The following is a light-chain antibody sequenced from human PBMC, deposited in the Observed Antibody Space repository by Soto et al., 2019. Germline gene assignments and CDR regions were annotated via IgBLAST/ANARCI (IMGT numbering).Light chain of an antibody. CDR2: DVN. J-gene: IGLJ1*01. Sequence: QSVLTQPASVSGSPGQSITXXXXXXXXXXDGYDYVSWYQQHPGQAPKLMIFDVNNRPSGVSGRFSGSKSGDTASLTISGLQAEDDGDYYCTSYTGSAPFYVFGSGTKVTVL. V-gene: IGLV2-14*03. CDR3: TSYTGSAPFYV. CDR1: XXXXDGYDY.